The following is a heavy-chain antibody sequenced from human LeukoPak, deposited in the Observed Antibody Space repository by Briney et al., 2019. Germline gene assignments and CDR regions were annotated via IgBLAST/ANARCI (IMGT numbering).Heavy chain of an antibody. CDR1: GYTFTSYG. CDR3: ARDLYDFWSGPKYAFDI. V-gene: IGHV1-18*01. J-gene: IGHJ3*02. D-gene: IGHD3-3*01. Sequence: ASVKVSCKASGYTFTSYGISWVRQAPGQGLEWMGWISAYNGNTNYAQKLQGRVTMTTDTSTSTAYMELRSLRSEDTAVYYCARDLYDFWSGPKYAFDIWGQGTMVTVSS. CDR2: ISAYNGNT.